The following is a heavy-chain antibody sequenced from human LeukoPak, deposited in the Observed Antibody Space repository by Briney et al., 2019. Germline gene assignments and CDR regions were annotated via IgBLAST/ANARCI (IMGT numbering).Heavy chain of an antibody. J-gene: IGHJ6*02. Sequence: ASVKVSCKASGYTFTSYYMHWLRQAPGQGLEWMGVINPSGGSTSYAQKFQGRVTMTRDTSTSTVYMELSSLRSEDTAVYYCARDWVTAINYYYGMDVWGQGTTVTVSS. CDR3: ARDWVTAINYYYGMDV. CDR1: GYTFTSYY. CDR2: INPSGGST. V-gene: IGHV1-46*01. D-gene: IGHD2-21*02.